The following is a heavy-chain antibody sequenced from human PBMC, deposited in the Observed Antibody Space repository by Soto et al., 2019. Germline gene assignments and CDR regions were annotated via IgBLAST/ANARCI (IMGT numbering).Heavy chain of an antibody. CDR2: ISGSGGST. D-gene: IGHD6-6*01. V-gene: IGHV3-23*01. Sequence: GGSLRLSCAASGFTFSSYAMSWVRQAPGKGLEWVSAISGSGGSTYYADSVKGRFTISRDNSKNTLYLQMNSLRAEDTAVYYCVGSSYPSYYYYYYMDVWGKGTTVTVSS. CDR3: VGSSYPSYYYYYYMDV. CDR1: GFTFSSYA. J-gene: IGHJ6*03.